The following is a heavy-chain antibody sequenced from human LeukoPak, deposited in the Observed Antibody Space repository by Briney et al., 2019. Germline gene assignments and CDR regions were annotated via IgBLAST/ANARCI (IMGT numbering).Heavy chain of an antibody. Sequence: LRLSCAASGFTFSTYSMSWIRQPPGKGLEWIGYIYYSGSTYYNPSLKSRVTISVDTSKNQFSLKLSSVTAADTAVYYCASSPGGYSSSWYDYWGQGTLVTVSS. J-gene: IGHJ4*02. V-gene: IGHV4-30-4*08. CDR3: ASSPGGYSSSWYDY. D-gene: IGHD6-13*01. CDR2: IYYSGST. CDR1: GFTFSTYS.